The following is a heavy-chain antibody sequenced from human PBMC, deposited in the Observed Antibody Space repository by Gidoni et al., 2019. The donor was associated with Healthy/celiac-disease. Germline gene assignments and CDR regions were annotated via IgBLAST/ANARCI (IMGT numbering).Heavy chain of an antibody. CDR3: ARPKGYCSGGSCYVDWYFDL. CDR2: IYPGDSDT. D-gene: IGHD2-15*01. J-gene: IGHJ2*01. Sequence: EVQLVQSGAEVKKPGESLKISCTGSGYSFTSYWLGWVRQMPGKGLEWMGIIYPGDSDTRYSPSFQGQFTISADKSIITAYLQWSSLKASDTAMYYCARPKGYCSGGSCYVDWYFDLWGRGTLVTVSS. CDR1: GYSFTSYW. V-gene: IGHV5-51*01.